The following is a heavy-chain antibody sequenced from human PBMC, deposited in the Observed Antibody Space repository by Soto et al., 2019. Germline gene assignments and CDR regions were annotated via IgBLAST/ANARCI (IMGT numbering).Heavy chain of an antibody. V-gene: IGHV3-23*01. Sequence: PAGSLKLSCAASGFTFSSCAMGWVRQAPGKGLEWVSDIIDSGGSTYYADSVKGRFTISRDNSKSTLYLQMNSLRAEDTALYYCAKGRSYYYYYGVDVWGQGTTVIGSS. J-gene: IGHJ6*02. CDR1: GFTFSSCA. CDR3: AKGRSYYYYYGVDV. CDR2: IIDSGGST.